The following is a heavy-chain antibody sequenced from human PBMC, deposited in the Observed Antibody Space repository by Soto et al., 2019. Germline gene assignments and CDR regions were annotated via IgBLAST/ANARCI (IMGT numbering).Heavy chain of an antibody. V-gene: IGHV1-18*01. J-gene: IGHJ5*02. D-gene: IGHD3-16*01. CDR1: GYTFTSYG. Sequence: QVQLVQSGAEVKKPGASVKVSCKASGYTFTSYGISWVRQAPGLGLEWMGWISAYNGNTNYAQKLQGRVTMTTDTSTSTAYMELRSLRSDDTAVYYCARETPMITFGEPFDPWGQGTLVTVSS. CDR2: ISAYNGNT. CDR3: ARETPMITFGEPFDP.